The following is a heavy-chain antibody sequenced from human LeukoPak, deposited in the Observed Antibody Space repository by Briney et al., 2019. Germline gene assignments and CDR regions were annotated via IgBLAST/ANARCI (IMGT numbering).Heavy chain of an antibody. CDR3: AKDAYYYDSSGYQGDY. V-gene: IGHV3-30*02. J-gene: IGHJ4*02. CDR1: GFTFSSYG. D-gene: IGHD3-22*01. CDR2: IRYDGSNK. Sequence: PGGSLRLSCAASGFTFSSYGMHWVRQAPGKGLEWVAFIRYDGSNKYYADSVKGRFTISRDNSKNTLYLQMNSLRAEDTAVYYCAKDAYYYDSSGYQGDYWGQGTLVTVPS.